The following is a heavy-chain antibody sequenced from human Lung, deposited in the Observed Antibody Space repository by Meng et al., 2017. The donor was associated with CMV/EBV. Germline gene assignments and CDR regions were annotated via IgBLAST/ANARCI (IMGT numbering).Heavy chain of an antibody. Sequence: AWMRLVRQVPGKGLEWVGRIERHSDGGATEYAAPVKGRFTISRDDSKKSLFLHMNSLKTEDTAVYYCTTDMAETITNVGGVITHFDHWGQGTLVTVSS. J-gene: IGHJ4*02. V-gene: IGHV3-15*04. CDR2: IERHSDGGAT. D-gene: IGHD3-3*01. CDR1: AW. CDR3: TTDMAETITNVGGVITHFDH.